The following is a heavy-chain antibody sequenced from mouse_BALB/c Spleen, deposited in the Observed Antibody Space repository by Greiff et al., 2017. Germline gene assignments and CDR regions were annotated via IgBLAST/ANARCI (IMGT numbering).Heavy chain of an antibody. CDR3: ARGHVYGYAAWFAY. CDR1: GFTFNDYY. J-gene: IGHJ3*01. D-gene: IGHD2-2*01. Sequence: VQLQQSGAELVKPGASVKLSCAASGFTFNDYYMSWVNQRPEQGLEWIGTIDTANGNTKYDPKFQGKATITEDTSSNTAYLQLSSLTSEDTAVYYCARGHVYGYAAWFAYWGQGTLVTVSA. CDR2: IDTANGNT. V-gene: IGHV14-3*02.